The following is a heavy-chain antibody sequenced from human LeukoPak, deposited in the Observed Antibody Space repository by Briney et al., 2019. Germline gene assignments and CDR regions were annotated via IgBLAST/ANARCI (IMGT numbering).Heavy chain of an antibody. J-gene: IGHJ3*02. CDR2: ISAYNGNT. D-gene: IGHD2-2*01. CDR1: GYTFTSYG. Sequence: ASVKVSCKASGYTFTSYGISRVRQAPGQGLEWMGWISAYNGNTNYAQKLQGRVTMTTDTSTSTAYMELRSLRSDDTAVYYCARDIVVVPAALGYAFDIWGQGTMVTVSS. V-gene: IGHV1-18*01. CDR3: ARDIVVVPAALGYAFDI.